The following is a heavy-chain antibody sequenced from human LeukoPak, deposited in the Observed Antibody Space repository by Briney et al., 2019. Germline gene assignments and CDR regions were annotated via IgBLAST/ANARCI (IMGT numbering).Heavy chain of an antibody. CDR1: GFTFSSYA. CDR3: ASSRQWPVRRFGP. Sequence: GGSLRLSCGASGFTFSSYAMSWVRQAPGKGLEWVSYISSSSHTIYYADSVEGRFTISRDDAKNSVYLQMNSLRAEDTAVYYCASSRQWPVRRFGPWGQGTLVTVSS. D-gene: IGHD6-19*01. CDR2: ISSSSHTI. V-gene: IGHV3-48*04. J-gene: IGHJ5*02.